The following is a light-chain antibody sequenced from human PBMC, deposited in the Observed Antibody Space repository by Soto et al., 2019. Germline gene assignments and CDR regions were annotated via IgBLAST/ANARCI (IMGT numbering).Light chain of an antibody. V-gene: IGKV1-39*01. CDR1: QSISIY. Sequence: DIQMTQSPSSLSASVGDRVTITCRASQSISIYLNWYQQKPGKAPKLLIYAASALPRGVPSRFSGSGSATDFTRTISCLQSEDFATYYCQQYESYPITFGGGTK. J-gene: IGKJ4*01. CDR2: AAS. CDR3: QQYESYPIT.